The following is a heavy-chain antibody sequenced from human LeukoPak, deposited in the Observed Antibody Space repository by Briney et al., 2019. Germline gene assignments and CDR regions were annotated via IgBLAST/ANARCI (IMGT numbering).Heavy chain of an antibody. Sequence: SETLSLTCIVSGGSISSISSNNYHWGWIRQPPGKGLEWIGEINHSGSTNYNPSLKSRVTISVDTSKNQFSLKLSSVTAADTAVYYCARAIDLWFDAFDYWGQGTLVTVSS. J-gene: IGHJ4*02. V-gene: IGHV4-39*07. CDR1: GGSISSISSNNYH. CDR3: ARAIDLWFDAFDY. D-gene: IGHD3-10*01. CDR2: INHSGST.